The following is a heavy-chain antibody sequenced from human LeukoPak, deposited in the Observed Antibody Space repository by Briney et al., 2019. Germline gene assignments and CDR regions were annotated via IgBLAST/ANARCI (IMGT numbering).Heavy chain of an antibody. D-gene: IGHD5-24*01. J-gene: IGHJ3*02. CDR1: GFAFNIYS. V-gene: IGHV3-48*04. CDR3: VRDGREGFDI. CDR2: IKYDSSTI. Sequence: GGSLRLSCVASGFAFNIYSMNWVRQAPGKGLEWVSYIKYDSSTIYYGDSVKGRYTISRDNVKNSLYLQVSSLRAEDTAVYYCVRDGREGFDIWGHGTLVIVSS.